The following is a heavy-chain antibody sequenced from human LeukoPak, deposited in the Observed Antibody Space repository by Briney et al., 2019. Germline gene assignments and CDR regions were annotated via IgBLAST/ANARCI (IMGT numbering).Heavy chain of an antibody. Sequence: GGSLRLSCAASGFTFSTFPMHWVRQAPGKGLQWLAVVSQDGAHTYSADSVKGRFTISRDNSKNMLFLQMNRLTTEDTAVYYCARGAGTTVYYIDVWGNGTTVTVSS. CDR1: GFTFSTFP. V-gene: IGHV3-30*01. J-gene: IGHJ6*03. CDR3: ARGAGTTVYYIDV. D-gene: IGHD1-7*01. CDR2: VSQDGAHT.